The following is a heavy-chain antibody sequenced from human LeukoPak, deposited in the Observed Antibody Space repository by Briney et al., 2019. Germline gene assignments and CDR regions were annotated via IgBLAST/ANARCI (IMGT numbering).Heavy chain of an antibody. CDR3: ARDASFCAADCYPYREPFDL. J-gene: IGHJ2*01. CDR1: GFTFSSYA. CDR2: ISYDGSNK. D-gene: IGHD2-21*02. V-gene: IGHV3-30-3*01. Sequence: PGGSLRLSCAASGFTFSSYAMHWVRQAPGKGLEWVAVISYDGSNKYYADSVEGRFTISRDNSKNTLYLQMNSLRAEDTAVYYCARDASFCAADCYPYREPFDLWGRGTLVTVSS.